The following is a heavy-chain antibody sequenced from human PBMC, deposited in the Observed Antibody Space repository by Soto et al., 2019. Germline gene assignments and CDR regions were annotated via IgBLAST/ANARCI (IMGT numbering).Heavy chain of an antibody. CDR2: ISGSGGGT. CDR3: AKLTAA. Sequence: EVQMLESGGGLVQPGGSLRLSCEVSGFTFSTYVMIWVRQAPGKGLEWVSSISGSGGGTYYADSVKGRFTISRDNSKSTLYLQMHSLTAEDTALYYCAKLTAAWGQGTLVTVSS. J-gene: IGHJ4*02. V-gene: IGHV3-23*01. CDR1: GFTFSTYV. D-gene: IGHD6-13*01.